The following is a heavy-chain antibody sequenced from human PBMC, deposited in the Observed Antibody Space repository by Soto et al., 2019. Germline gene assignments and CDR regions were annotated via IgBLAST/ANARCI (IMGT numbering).Heavy chain of an antibody. CDR3: ARVLQYSRLFYGMDV. CDR1: GGSFSGHY. D-gene: IGHD6-13*01. CDR2: IYYSGST. Sequence: PSETLSLTCAVYGGSFSGHYWSWIRQHPGKGLEWIGYIYYSGSTYYNPSLKSRVTISVDTSKNQFSLKLSSVTAADTAVYYCARVLQYSRLFYGMDVWGQGTTVTVSS. J-gene: IGHJ6*02. V-gene: IGHV4-31*11.